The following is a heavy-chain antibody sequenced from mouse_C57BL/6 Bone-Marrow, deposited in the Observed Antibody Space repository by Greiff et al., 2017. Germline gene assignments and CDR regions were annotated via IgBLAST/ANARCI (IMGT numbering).Heavy chain of an antibody. CDR2: IDPETGGT. CDR1: GYTFTDYE. V-gene: IGHV1-15*01. J-gene: IGHJ2*01. Sequence: VKLVESGAELVRPGASVTLSCKASGYTFTDYEMHWVKQTPVHGLEWIGAIDPETGGTAYNQKFKGKAILTADKSSSTAYMELRSLTSEDSAVYYCTSDGDYWGQGTTLTVSS. CDR3: TSDGDY.